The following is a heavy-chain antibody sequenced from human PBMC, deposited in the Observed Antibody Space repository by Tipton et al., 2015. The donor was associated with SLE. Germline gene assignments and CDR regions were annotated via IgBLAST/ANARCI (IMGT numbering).Heavy chain of an antibody. CDR3: ARAEAAAGFDY. V-gene: IGHV3-64*01. D-gene: IGHD6-13*01. CDR2: ISSNGGST. CDR1: GFTFSSYA. J-gene: IGHJ4*02. Sequence: GSLRLSCAASGFTFSSYAMHWVRQAPGKGLEYVSAISSNGGSTYYANSVKGRFTISRDNSKNTLYLQMGSLRAEDMAVYYCARAEAAAGFDYWGQGTLVTVSS.